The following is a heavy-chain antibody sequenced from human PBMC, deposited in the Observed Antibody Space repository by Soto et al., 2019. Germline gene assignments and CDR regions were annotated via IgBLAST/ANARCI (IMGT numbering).Heavy chain of an antibody. J-gene: IGHJ4*02. V-gene: IGHV2-5*02. D-gene: IGHD6-19*01. CDR1: GFSFSTSQVG. Sequence: QITLNESGPTLVKPTQTLTLTCTFSGFSFSTSQVGVGWIRQPPGKAQEWLAIIYWDDDTRYSPSLRSRLTITKDTSKNQVVLTMPNMDPVDTATYFCAHRPGGYMSGWDKGYFDYWGRGALVTVSS. CDR2: IYWDDDT. CDR3: AHRPGGYMSGWDKGYFDY.